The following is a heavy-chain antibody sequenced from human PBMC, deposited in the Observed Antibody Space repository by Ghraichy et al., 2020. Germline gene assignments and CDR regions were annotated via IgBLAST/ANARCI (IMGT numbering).Heavy chain of an antibody. CDR2: VYYTGTA. V-gene: IGHV4-39*01. CDR1: GASISSSGYY. Sequence: SETLSLTCTVSGASISSSGYYWGWIRQSPGKGLEWIGSVYYTGTAFYNPSLKGRVKVSADISRNQFSLKVTSVTAADTAVHFCVRHGGGSNVQRWFDPWGQGTLVTVSS. D-gene: IGHD2-15*01. J-gene: IGHJ5*02. CDR3: VRHGGGSNVQRWFDP.